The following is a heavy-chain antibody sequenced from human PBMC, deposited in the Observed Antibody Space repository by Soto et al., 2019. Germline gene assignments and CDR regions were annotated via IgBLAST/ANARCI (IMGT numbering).Heavy chain of an antibody. CDR1: GFTFNSYE. CDR3: ARGTTVVVPVAIPVRVYYGMDV. D-gene: IGHD2-2*02. Sequence: PGGSLRLSCVASGFTFNSYEMNWVRQAPGKGLEWLSNISSSGTNMSYADSVKGRFTISRDNAKNSLYLQMNSLRVEDTAVYYCARGTTVVVPVAIPVRVYYGMDVWGQGTTVTVSS. CDR2: ISSSGTNM. V-gene: IGHV3-48*03. J-gene: IGHJ6*02.